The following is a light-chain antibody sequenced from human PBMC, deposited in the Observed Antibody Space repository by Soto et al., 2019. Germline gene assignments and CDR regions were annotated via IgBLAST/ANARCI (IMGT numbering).Light chain of an antibody. CDR2: GNS. V-gene: IGLV1-40*01. CDR1: SSNIGAGYD. J-gene: IGLJ1*01. CDR3: QSYDSSLSGYV. Sequence: QSVLTQPPSLSGAPGQRVTISCTGSSSNIGAGYDVHWYQQLPGTAPKLLLYGNSNRPSGVPDRFSGSQSGTSASLAITGLQAEDEADYSCQSYDSSLSGYVFCTGTKLTVL.